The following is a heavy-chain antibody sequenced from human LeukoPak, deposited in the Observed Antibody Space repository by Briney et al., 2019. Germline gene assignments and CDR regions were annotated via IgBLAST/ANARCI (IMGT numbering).Heavy chain of an antibody. CDR3: ARDSVSSSWYKELDY. Sequence: GGSLRLSCAASGFTFSSYSMNWVRQAPGKGLEWVSYISSSSSTIYYADSVKGRFTISRDNAKNSLYLQMNSLRAEDTAVYYCARDSVSSSWYKELDYWGQGTLVTVSS. V-gene: IGHV3-48*04. D-gene: IGHD6-13*01. CDR1: GFTFSSYS. CDR2: ISSSSSTI. J-gene: IGHJ4*02.